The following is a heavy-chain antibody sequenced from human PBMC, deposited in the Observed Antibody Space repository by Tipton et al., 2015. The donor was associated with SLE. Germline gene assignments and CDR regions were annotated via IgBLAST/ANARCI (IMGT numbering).Heavy chain of an antibody. D-gene: IGHD1-1*01. CDR1: GHTFDNDD. CDR3: ARETTETRDGLDV. CDR2: MKFKTGNA. Sequence: QSGPEVKKPGASVMVSCKASGHTFDNDDINWVRQATGQGLEWMGWMKFKTGNAGYAQNFQGRVTMTRDTSINTAYMELRNLRSNDTAVYYCARETTETRDGLDVWGQGTTVTVSS. V-gene: IGHV1-8*01. J-gene: IGHJ6*02.